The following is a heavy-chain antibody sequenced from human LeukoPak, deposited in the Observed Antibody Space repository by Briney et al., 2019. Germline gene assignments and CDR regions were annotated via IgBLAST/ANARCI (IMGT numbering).Heavy chain of an antibody. CDR2: ISGSGGST. CDR1: GFTFSSYA. V-gene: IGHV3-23*01. J-gene: IGHJ5*02. D-gene: IGHD2-15*01. CDR3: AKHKGDIVVVVAATLTAWFDP. Sequence: GVSLRLSCAASGFTFSSYAMSWVRQPPGKGLEWVSAISGSGGSTYYADSVKGRFTISRDNSKNTLYLQMNSLRAEDTAVYYCAKHKGDIVVVVAATLTAWFDPWGQGTLVTVSS.